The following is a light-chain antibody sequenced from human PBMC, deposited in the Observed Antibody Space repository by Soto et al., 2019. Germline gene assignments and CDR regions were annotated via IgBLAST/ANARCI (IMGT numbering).Light chain of an antibody. Sequence: EVVLTQSPDTLSLPPGERATLSCRASQSISSYLAWYQQKPGQAPRLLIYGASTRATGIPARFSGSGSGTEFTLTISSLQSEDFAVYYCQQYYSFPWTFGQGTKVDIK. CDR3: QQYYSFPWT. J-gene: IGKJ1*01. V-gene: IGKV3D-15*01. CDR1: QSISSY. CDR2: GAS.